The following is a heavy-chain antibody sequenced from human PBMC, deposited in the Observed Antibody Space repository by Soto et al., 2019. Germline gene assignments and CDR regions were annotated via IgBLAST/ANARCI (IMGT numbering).Heavy chain of an antibody. V-gene: IGHV3-74*01. CDR1: GFTFSNSC. CDR3: ARDRYSCFWLGCDHRYGVAV. J-gene: IGHJ6*02. CDR2: INSDGSST. Sequence: PGGSLRLSCAASGFTFSNSCMHWVRQAPGKGLVWVSRINSDGSSTSYADSVKGRFTISRDNAKTTLYLQMNSLRAEDTAVYYCARDRYSCFWLGCDHRYGVAVWGQGTSVIVS. D-gene: IGHD6-19*01.